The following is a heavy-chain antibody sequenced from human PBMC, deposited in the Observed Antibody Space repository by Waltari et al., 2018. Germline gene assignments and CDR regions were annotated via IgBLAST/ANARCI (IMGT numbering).Heavy chain of an antibody. D-gene: IGHD1-7*01. Sequence: HVQVVQSGAAVKRPGASLTVSCQASGSTFTGYYMHWVRQAPGQGLEWMGWINPNSGGTNYAQKFQGRVTMTRDTSISTAYMELSRLRSDDTAVYYCARGITGTTGDYFDYWGQGTLVTVSS. CDR3: ARGITGTTGDYFDY. CDR1: GSTFTGYY. CDR2: INPNSGGT. J-gene: IGHJ4*02. V-gene: IGHV1-2*02.